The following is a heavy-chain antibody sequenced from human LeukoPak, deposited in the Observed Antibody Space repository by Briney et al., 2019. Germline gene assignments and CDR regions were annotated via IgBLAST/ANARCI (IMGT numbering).Heavy chain of an antibody. D-gene: IGHD3-22*01. CDR3: ARDARNYYDSSGLDY. V-gene: IGHV4-4*07. Sequence: PSETLSLTCTVSGGSISSYYWSWIRQPAGKGLEWIGRIHTSGSTNYNPSLKSRVTMSVDTSKNQFSLKLSSVTAADTAVYYCARDARNYYDSSGLDYWGQGTLVTVSS. J-gene: IGHJ4*02. CDR1: GGSISSYY. CDR2: IHTSGST.